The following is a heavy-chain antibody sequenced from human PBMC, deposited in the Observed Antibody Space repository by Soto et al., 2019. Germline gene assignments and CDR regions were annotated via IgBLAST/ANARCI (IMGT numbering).Heavy chain of an antibody. CDR1: GIPVSSNY. CDR2: LHSGGDT. Sequence: EVQLVESGGGLVQPGGSLRLSCVASGIPVSSNYMTWVRQAPGKGLEWVSVLHSGGDTYYANSVKGRFTISRHDSTNTLFLQMNTLTAEDTAVFYCGRDGPYYFASRMDVWAQGTTAT. J-gene: IGHJ6*02. V-gene: IGHV3-53*04. D-gene: IGHD3-10*01. CDR3: GRDGPYYFASRMDV.